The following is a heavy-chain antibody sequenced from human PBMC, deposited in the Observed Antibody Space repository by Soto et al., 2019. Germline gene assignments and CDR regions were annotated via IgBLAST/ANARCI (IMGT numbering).Heavy chain of an antibody. D-gene: IGHD3-10*01. CDR3: ARHYYGSGSRFDY. Sequence: QVQPQESGPGLVKPSETLSLTCTVSGGSITSYYWSWIRQPAGKGLEWIGRIYTNGNTNYNPSLKSRVTMSVDTSKNQLSLNLSSVTAADTAVYYCARHYYGSGSRFDYWGQGTLVTVSS. J-gene: IGHJ4*02. CDR2: IYTNGNT. V-gene: IGHV4-4*07. CDR1: GGSITSYY.